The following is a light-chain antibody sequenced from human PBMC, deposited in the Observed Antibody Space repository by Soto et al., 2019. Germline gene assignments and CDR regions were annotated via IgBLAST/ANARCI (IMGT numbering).Light chain of an antibody. CDR2: DAS. CDR3: QQHDNLPLT. V-gene: IGKV1-33*01. Sequence: DIQMTQSPSSLSASVGDRVTITCQASQDISNYLNWYQQKPGKAPKLLIYDASNLETRVPSRFSGSGSGTDFTFTISILQPEDTATYYCQQHDNLPLTFGGGTKVDI. J-gene: IGKJ4*01. CDR1: QDISNY.